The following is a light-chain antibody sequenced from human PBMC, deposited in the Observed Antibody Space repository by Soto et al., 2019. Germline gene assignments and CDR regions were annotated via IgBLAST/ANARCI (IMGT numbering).Light chain of an antibody. Sequence: DIQMTQSPASLSASVGDRVTITCRASQGISNYLAWYQQKPGKVPKLLIYAASTLQSGVSSRFSGSGSGTDFTLTITSLQPEDVATYYCQKYSSVITFGQGTRLEIK. J-gene: IGKJ5*01. CDR1: QGISNY. V-gene: IGKV1-27*01. CDR3: QKYSSVIT. CDR2: AAS.